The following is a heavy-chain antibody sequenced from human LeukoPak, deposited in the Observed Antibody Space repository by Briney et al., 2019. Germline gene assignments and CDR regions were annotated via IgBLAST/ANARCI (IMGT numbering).Heavy chain of an antibody. J-gene: IGHJ4*02. CDR2: IKPNSGGT. CDR3: ARGLGIAAAGTVHC. D-gene: IGHD6-13*01. CDR1: GYTFTGYY. Sequence: GASVKVSCKASGYTFTGYYMHWVRQAPGQGLEWMGWIKPNSGGTNYAQKFQGRVTMTRDTSISTAYMELSRLRSDDTAVYYCARGLGIAAAGTVHCWGQGTLVTVSS. V-gene: IGHV1-2*02.